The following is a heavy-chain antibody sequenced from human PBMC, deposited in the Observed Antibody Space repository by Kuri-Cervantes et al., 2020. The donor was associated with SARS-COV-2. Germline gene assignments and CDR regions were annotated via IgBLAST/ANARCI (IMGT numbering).Heavy chain of an antibody. D-gene: IGHD3-9*01. Sequence: SETLSLTCTVSGDSINSGGYHWSWIRQHPGKGLELIGYIYNGGHTFYSTSLRSRITISLDPSKNQFSLRLNSVTTADTAVYYCARGFYFGKFDPWGQGTRVTVSS. J-gene: IGHJ5*02. CDR1: GDSINSGGYH. CDR3: ARGFYFGKFDP. V-gene: IGHV4-31*03. CDR2: IYNGGHT.